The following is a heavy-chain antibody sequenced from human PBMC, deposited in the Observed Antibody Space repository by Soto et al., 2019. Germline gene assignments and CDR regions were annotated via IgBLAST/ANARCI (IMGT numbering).Heavy chain of an antibody. Sequence: VGALRLSLAAPGFTFSSYWRSCVPQAPGKGLEWVANIKQEGREKYYVDSVKGRFTISRDNPQNSMFLQMGSLRAEDMAVYYCARKVVPNFDSWGRGTVVPVSS. D-gene: IGHD2-2*01. CDR3: ARKVVPNFDS. V-gene: IGHV3-7*02. CDR2: IKQEGREK. J-gene: IGHJ4*02. CDR1: GFTFSSYW.